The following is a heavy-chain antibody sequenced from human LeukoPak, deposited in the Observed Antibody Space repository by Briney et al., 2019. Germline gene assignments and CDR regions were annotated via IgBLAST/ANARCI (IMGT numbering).Heavy chain of an antibody. CDR1: GGTFSSYA. J-gene: IGHJ4*02. D-gene: IGHD5-12*01. Sequence: SVKISCKASGGTFSSYAISWVRQAPGQGLEWMGGIIPIFGTANYAQKFQGRVTITADKSTSTAYMELSSLRSEDTAVYYCARDGGYELGRSYFDYWGQGTLVTVSS. V-gene: IGHV1-69*06. CDR3: ARDGGYELGRSYFDY. CDR2: IIPIFGTA.